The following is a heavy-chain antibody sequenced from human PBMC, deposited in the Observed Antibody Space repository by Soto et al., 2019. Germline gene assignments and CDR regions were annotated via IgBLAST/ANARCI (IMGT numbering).Heavy chain of an antibody. Sequence: GGSLRLSCAASGFIFSSYAMSWVRQAPGKGLEWVSAISGSGGSTYYADSVKGRFTISRDNSKNTLYLQMNSLRAEDTAVYYCNILTAQKRPYGMDVWGQGTTVTVSS. J-gene: IGHJ6*02. CDR1: GFIFSSYA. V-gene: IGHV3-23*01. CDR3: NILTAQKRPYGMDV. CDR2: ISGSGGST. D-gene: IGHD3-9*01.